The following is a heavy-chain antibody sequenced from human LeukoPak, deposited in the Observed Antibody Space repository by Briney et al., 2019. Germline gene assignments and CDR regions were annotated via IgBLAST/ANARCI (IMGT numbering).Heavy chain of an antibody. D-gene: IGHD2-2*01. Sequence: ASVKVSCKVSGYTLTELSMHWVRQAPGKGLEWMGGFDPEDGETIYAQKFQGRVTMTEDTSTDTAYMELSSLRSEDTAVYYCATPRRLGMVVVPAAIRPREYFDLWGLGTLVTVSS. CDR2: FDPEDGET. V-gene: IGHV1-24*01. J-gene: IGHJ2*01. CDR3: ATPRRLGMVVVPAAIRPREYFDL. CDR1: GYTLTELS.